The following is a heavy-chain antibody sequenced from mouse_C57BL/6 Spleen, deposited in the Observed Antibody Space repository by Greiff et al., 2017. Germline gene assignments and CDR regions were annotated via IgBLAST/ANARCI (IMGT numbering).Heavy chain of an antibody. D-gene: IGHD2-4*01. CDR1: GYTFTGYW. CDR2: ILPGSGST. J-gene: IGHJ4*01. CDR3: ARKGYYDYGAYYAMDY. Sequence: QVQLKQSGAELMKPGASVKLSCKATGYTFTGYWIEWVKQRPGHGLEWIGEILPGSGSTNYNEKFKGKATFTADTSSNTAYMQLSSLTTEDCAIYYCARKGYYDYGAYYAMDYWGQGTSVTVAS. V-gene: IGHV1-9*01.